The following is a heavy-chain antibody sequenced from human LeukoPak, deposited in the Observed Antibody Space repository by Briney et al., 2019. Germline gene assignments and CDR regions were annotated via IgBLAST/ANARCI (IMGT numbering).Heavy chain of an antibody. J-gene: IGHJ4*02. CDR1: GYSFTSYW. V-gene: IGHV5-51*01. D-gene: IGHD3-10*01. CDR3: ARHIGSGSYFPDY. CDR2: IYPGDSAT. Sequence: GESLKISCKGSGYSFTSYWIGWVRQMPGKGLEWMGIIYPGDSATRYSPSFQGQVTISADKFISTAYLQWSSLEASDTAMYYCARHIGSGSYFPDYWGQGSLVTVSS.